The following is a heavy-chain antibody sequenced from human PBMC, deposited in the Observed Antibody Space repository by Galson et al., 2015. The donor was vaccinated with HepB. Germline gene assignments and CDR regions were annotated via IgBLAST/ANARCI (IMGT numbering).Heavy chain of an antibody. Sequence: SLRLSCAASGFTFSSYAMSWVRQAPGKGLEWVSAISGSGGSTYYADSVKGRFTISRDNSKNTLYLQMNSLRAEDTAVYYCAKNGGSDQVTDYGMDVWGQGTTVTVSS. D-gene: IGHD4-23*01. CDR1: GFTFSSYA. J-gene: IGHJ6*02. CDR2: ISGSGGST. V-gene: IGHV3-23*01. CDR3: AKNGGSDQVTDYGMDV.